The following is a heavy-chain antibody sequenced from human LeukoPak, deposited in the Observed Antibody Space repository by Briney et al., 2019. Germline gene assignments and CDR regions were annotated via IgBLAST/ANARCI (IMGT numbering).Heavy chain of an antibody. CDR1: GFTFSSYG. D-gene: IGHD3-10*01. J-gene: IGHJ4*02. CDR2: ISYDGSNK. V-gene: IGHV3-30*18. CDR3: AKEGEGVIDY. Sequence: GGSLRLSCAASGFTFSSYGMHWVRQAPGKGLEWVAVISYDGSNKYYADSVKGRFTISRDNSRNTLYLQMNSLRAEDTAVYYCAKEGEGVIDYWGQGTLVTVSS.